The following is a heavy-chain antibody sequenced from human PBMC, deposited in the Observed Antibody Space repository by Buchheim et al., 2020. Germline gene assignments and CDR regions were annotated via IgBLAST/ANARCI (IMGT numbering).Heavy chain of an antibody. D-gene: IGHD5-24*01. J-gene: IGHJ4*02. Sequence: QVQLVESGGGVVQPGRSLRLSCAASGFSFSSYGMHWVRQGPGKGLEWVAVISHDGSNKYYVDSVKYRFTVSRDNSRNTLDLQMDSLRAEDTAVYYCAKDLGGWLQLLAPDYWGQGTL. CDR2: ISHDGSNK. V-gene: IGHV3-30*18. CDR1: GFSFSSYG. CDR3: AKDLGGWLQLLAPDY.